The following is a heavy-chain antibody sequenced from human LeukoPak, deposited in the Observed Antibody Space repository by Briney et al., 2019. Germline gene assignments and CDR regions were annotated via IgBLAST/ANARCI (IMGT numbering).Heavy chain of an antibody. Sequence: SETLSLTCTDSGGSISNYCWSWIRQPAGKGLEWIGRIYTSGSTNYNPSLKSRVTMSVDTSKNHFSPKLSSVTAADTAVYYCARDYDILTAYPPTQLFDPWGQGTLVTVSS. CDR3: ARDYDILTAYPPTQLFDP. CDR1: GGSISNYC. J-gene: IGHJ5*02. CDR2: IYTSGST. V-gene: IGHV4-4*07. D-gene: IGHD3-9*01.